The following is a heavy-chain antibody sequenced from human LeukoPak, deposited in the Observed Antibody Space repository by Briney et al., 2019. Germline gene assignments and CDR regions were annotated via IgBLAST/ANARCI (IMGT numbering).Heavy chain of an antibody. J-gene: IGHJ3*02. Sequence: ASVKVSCKASGYTFTSYGISWVRQAPGQGLEWMGWISAYNGNTNYAQKLQGRVTMTTDTSTSAAYMELRSLRSDDTAVYYCARVGRPITMVRGVTNAFDIWGQGTMVTVSS. V-gene: IGHV1-18*01. CDR2: ISAYNGNT. CDR3: ARVGRPITMVRGVTNAFDI. D-gene: IGHD3-10*01. CDR1: GYTFTSYG.